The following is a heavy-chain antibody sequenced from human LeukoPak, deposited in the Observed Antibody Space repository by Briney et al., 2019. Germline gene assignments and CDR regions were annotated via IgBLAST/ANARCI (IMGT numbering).Heavy chain of an antibody. J-gene: IGHJ5*02. D-gene: IGHD3-10*01. CDR1: GGSISSGGYS. Sequence: TLSLTCAVSGGSISSGGYSWSWIRQPPGKGLEWIGYIYHSGSTYYNPSLKSRVTISVDRSKNQFSLKLSSVTAADTAVYYCARGYGSGSYYTDPWGQGTLVTVSS. V-gene: IGHV4-30-2*01. CDR3: ARGYGSGSYYTDP. CDR2: IYHSGST.